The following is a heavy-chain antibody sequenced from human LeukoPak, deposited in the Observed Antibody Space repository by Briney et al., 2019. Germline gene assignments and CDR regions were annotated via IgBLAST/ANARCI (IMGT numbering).Heavy chain of an antibody. CDR2: IFYSGST. CDR3: ARRYDPYGLDV. Sequence: SETLSLTCTVSGGSISSGIYYWSWIRQHPGKGLEWIGYIFYSGSTYYNPSLKSRVTISVDTSKNQFSLKLSSVTAADTAVYYCARRYDPYGLDVWGQGTTVTISS. J-gene: IGHJ6*02. D-gene: IGHD3-3*01. CDR1: GGSISSGIYY. V-gene: IGHV4-31*03.